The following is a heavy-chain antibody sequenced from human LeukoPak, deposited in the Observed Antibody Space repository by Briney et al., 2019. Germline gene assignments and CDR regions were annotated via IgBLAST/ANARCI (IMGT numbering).Heavy chain of an antibody. J-gene: IGHJ3*01. CDR3: AKGGRWDYYDSSH. V-gene: IGHV3-23*01. Sequence: PGGSLRLSCAVSGFTFSSYAMTWVRQAPGKGLEWVSGISGGGGSTYYADSVKGRFTISRDNSKNTLYLQMNSLRAEDTAVYYCAKGGRWDYYDSSHWGQGTMVTVSS. CDR1: GFTFSSYA. D-gene: IGHD3-22*01. CDR2: ISGGGGST.